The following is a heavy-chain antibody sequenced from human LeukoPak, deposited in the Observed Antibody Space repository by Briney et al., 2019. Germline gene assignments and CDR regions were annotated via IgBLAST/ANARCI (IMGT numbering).Heavy chain of an antibody. D-gene: IGHD6-13*01. CDR2: IYTSGST. CDR3: ARDDPGYSSTKNGMDV. Sequence: SQTLSLTCTVSGGSISSGSYYWSWIRQPAGKGLEWIGRIYTSGSTNYNPSLKSRVTISVDTSKNQFSLKLSSVTAADTAVYYCARDDPGYSSTKNGMDVWGRGTTVTVSS. V-gene: IGHV4-61*02. CDR1: GGSISSGSYY. J-gene: IGHJ6*02.